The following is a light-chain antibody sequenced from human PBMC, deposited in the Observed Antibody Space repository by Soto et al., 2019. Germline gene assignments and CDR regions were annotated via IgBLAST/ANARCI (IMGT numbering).Light chain of an antibody. CDR3: GAWDDSLTVVV. J-gene: IGLJ3*02. CDR2: DND. Sequence: QSVLTQPPSVSAAPGQRVTISCSGSSSNIGNNYVSLYRQIPGTPPKLLIYDNDQRPSRIPDRFSASKSGTSATLGITGLQTGDEADYYCGAWDDSLTVVVFGGGTKLTVL. V-gene: IGLV1-51*01. CDR1: SSNIGNNY.